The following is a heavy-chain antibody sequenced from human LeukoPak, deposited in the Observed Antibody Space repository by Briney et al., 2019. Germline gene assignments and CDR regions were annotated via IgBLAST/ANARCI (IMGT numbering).Heavy chain of an antibody. Sequence: GGSLRLSCAASGFTFSNYWMHWARQAPGKGLEWVAVIWYDGSNKYYADSVKGRFTISRDNSKNTLYLQMNSLRDEDTAVYYCAKASSNYFYYFEYWGQGTLVTVSS. CDR1: GFTFSNYW. D-gene: IGHD2/OR15-2a*01. CDR2: IWYDGSNK. CDR3: AKASSNYFYYFEY. J-gene: IGHJ4*02. V-gene: IGHV3-30*02.